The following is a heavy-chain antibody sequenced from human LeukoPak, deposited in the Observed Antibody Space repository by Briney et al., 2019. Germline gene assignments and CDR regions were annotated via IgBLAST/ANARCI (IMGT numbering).Heavy chain of an antibody. CDR3: AKDSYDSSGYDY. CDR2: ISGSGGST. D-gene: IGHD3-22*01. Sequence: GGSLRLSCAASGFTFSSYAMSWVRQAPGKGLEWVSAISGSGGSTYYADSVKGRFTISRDNSRNTLYLQMNSLRAEDTAVYYCAKDSYDSSGYDYWGQGTLVTVSS. J-gene: IGHJ4*02. CDR1: GFTFSSYA. V-gene: IGHV3-23*01.